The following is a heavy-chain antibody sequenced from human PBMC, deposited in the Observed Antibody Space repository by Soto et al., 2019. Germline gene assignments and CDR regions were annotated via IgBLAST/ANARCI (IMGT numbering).Heavy chain of an antibody. Sequence: NPGGSLRLSCAASGFTFSSYSMNWVRQAPGRGLEWVSSISSSSSYIYYADSVKGRFTISRDNAKNSLYLQMNSLRAEDTAVYYCARSCLSYYDFWSGYYSGYYYGMDVWGQGTTVTVSS. CDR1: GFTFSSYS. D-gene: IGHD3-3*01. V-gene: IGHV3-21*01. J-gene: IGHJ6*02. CDR2: ISSSSSYI. CDR3: ARSCLSYYDFWSGYYSGYYYGMDV.